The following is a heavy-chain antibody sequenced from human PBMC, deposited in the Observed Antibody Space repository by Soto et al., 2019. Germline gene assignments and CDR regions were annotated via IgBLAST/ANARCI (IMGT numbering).Heavy chain of an antibody. Sequence: ASVKVSCKASGGTFSSYAISWVRQASGQGLEWMGGIIPIFGTANYAQKFQGRVTITADESTSTAYMELSSLRSEDTAVYYCARGYSSGFGAFDIWGQGTMVTVSS. D-gene: IGHD6-19*01. CDR1: GGTFSSYA. V-gene: IGHV1-69*13. CDR3: ARGYSSGFGAFDI. CDR2: IIPIFGTA. J-gene: IGHJ3*02.